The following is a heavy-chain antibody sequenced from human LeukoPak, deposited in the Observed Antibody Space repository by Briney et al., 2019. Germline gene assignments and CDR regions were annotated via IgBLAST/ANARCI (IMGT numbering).Heavy chain of an antibody. CDR2: INPNSGGT. V-gene: IGHV1-2*02. CDR1: GYTFTGYY. J-gene: IGHJ4*02. CDR3: ARGLIWFGELSFDY. Sequence: GASVKVSCKASGYTFTGYYMHWVRQAPGQGLEWMGWINPNSGGTNFAQKFQGRVTMTGDTSISTAYMELSRLRSDDTAVYYCARGLIWFGELSFDYWGQGTLVTVSS. D-gene: IGHD3-10*01.